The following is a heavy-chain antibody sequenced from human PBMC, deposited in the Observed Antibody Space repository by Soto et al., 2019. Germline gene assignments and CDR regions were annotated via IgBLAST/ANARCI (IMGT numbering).Heavy chain of an antibody. CDR2: IVPIVDTS. V-gene: IGHV1-69*12. Sequence: QVQLVQSGAEVMQPASSVKVSCKTSGGTFSSYAISWVRQAPGQGLEWMGGIVPIVDTSTYAQKFQGRVTITADESTSTVYMELSRLRSDDTAVYYCVRVVAIPGYPDNWGQGTLVTVSS. D-gene: IGHD5-12*01. CDR1: GGTFSSYA. CDR3: VRVVAIPGYPDN. J-gene: IGHJ4*02.